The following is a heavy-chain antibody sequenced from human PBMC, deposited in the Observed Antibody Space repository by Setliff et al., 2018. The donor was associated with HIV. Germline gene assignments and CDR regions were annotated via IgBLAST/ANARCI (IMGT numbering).Heavy chain of an antibody. CDR1: GVSINSGNYY. CDR2: IYSSGNT. Sequence: KPSETLSLTCTVSGVSINSGNYYWGWIRQPAGKRLEWIGRIYSSGNTNYNPSLKSRVTISADTSKNQFSLRLKSVTATDTAVYYCARDSDYYDSSGRHIRLFDYWGQGTLVTVSS. D-gene: IGHD3-22*01. CDR3: ARDSDYYDSSGRHIRLFDY. J-gene: IGHJ4*02. V-gene: IGHV4-61*10.